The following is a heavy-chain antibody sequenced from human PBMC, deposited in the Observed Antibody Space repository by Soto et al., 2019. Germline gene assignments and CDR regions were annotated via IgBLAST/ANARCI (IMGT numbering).Heavy chain of an antibody. CDR2: LYYGGGT. Sequence: SETLSLTCSVSGGSINSDDSFWGWVRQSPGKGLEWIGSLYYGGGTFYNPSLKSRVTISLDTSNNQFSLRLTSVTAADTAIYYCARQLPVGATSWFDPWCQGTLVTVSS. J-gene: IGHJ5*02. CDR3: ARQLPVGATSWFDP. D-gene: IGHD1-26*01. CDR1: GGSINSDDSF. V-gene: IGHV4-39*01.